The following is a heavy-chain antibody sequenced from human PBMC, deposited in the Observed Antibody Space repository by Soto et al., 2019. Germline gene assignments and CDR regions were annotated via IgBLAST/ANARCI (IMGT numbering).Heavy chain of an antibody. V-gene: IGHV5-10-1*01. D-gene: IGHD6-13*01. CDR2: IDPSDSYT. CDR3: ARLQPAAGDTHLPFDS. CDR1: GYSFTSYW. Sequence: EVQLVQSGAGVKKPGESLRISCKGSGYSFTSYWISWVRQMPGKGLEWMGRIDPSDSYTNYSPSFQGHVTISADKSISTAYRQWGSRRASDPAMYYWARLQPAAGDTHLPFDSWGQGPLVTVPP. J-gene: IGHJ5*01.